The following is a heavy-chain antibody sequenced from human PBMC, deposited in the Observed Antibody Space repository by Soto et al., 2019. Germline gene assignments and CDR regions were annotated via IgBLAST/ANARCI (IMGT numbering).Heavy chain of an antibody. J-gene: IGHJ4*02. CDR2: TSGSGVTT. V-gene: IGHV3-23*01. CDR1: GFIFDDYA. CDR3: ARVHTSGWFADS. D-gene: IGHD6-19*01. Sequence: EVQLLESGGGLVQPGGSLRLSCGAPGFIFDDYAMMWVRQTPGKGLEWVSATSGSGVTTYYADSVKGRLTISRDNSKNTLYLQMNSLRADDTALYYCARVHTSGWFADSWGQGTRVTVSS.